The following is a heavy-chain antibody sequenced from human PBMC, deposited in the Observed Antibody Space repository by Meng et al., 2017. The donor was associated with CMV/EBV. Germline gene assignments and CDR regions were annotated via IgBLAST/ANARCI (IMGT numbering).Heavy chain of an antibody. CDR3: AKDGRYFGVLRFLDEYDY. V-gene: IGHV3-11*04. J-gene: IGHJ4*02. Sequence: GESLRLSCAVSGFTFSDYYMSWIRQAPGKGLEWVSYISSSGSTIYYADSVKGRFTISRDNAKNSLYLQMNSLRAEDTAIYYCAKDGRYFGVLRFLDEYDYWGQGTLVTVSS. CDR1: GFTFSDYY. D-gene: IGHD3-3*01. CDR2: ISSSGSTI.